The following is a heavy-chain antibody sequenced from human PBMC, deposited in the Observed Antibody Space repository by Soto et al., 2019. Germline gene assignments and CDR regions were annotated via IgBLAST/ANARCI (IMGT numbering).Heavy chain of an antibody. D-gene: IGHD6-13*01. CDR2: IYYSGST. CDR3: ARGVLIVAAGTPDYWVNRLAEYFQH. J-gene: IGHJ1*01. V-gene: IGHV4-59*12. CDR1: GGSFSSYY. Sequence: SETLSLTCTVSGGSFSSYYWTWIRQSPGKGLEWIGYIYYSGSTDYNPSLRGRLAISIDTSKNQFSLRLNSMTAEDTALYYCARGVLIVAAGTPDYWVNRLAEYFQHWGQGTLVTVSS.